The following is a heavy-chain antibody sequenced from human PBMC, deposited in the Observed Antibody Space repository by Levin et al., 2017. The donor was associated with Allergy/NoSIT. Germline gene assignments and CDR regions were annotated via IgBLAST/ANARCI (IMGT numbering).Heavy chain of an antibody. CDR3: ARGFRPFCSGGSCPTPFDS. CDR2: IIPIFGTS. J-gene: IGHJ4*02. V-gene: IGHV1-69*01. Sequence: KISCKASGGTFSIYAISWVRQAPGQGLEWMGGIIPIFGTSNYAQKFQGRVTITADESTSTAYMELSSLISEDTAVYYCARGFRPFCSGGSCPTPFDSWGQGTLVTVSS. CDR1: GGTFSIYA. D-gene: IGHD2-15*01.